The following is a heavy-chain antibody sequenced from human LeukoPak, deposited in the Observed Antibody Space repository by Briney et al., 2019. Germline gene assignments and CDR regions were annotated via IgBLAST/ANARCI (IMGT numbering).Heavy chain of an antibody. J-gene: IGHJ3*02. CDR2: TYYRSKWYN. CDR1: GDSVSSNSAA. D-gene: IGHD2-2*01. Sequence: SQTLSLTCAISGDSVSSNSAAWNWIRQSPSRGLEWLGRTYYRSKWYNDYAVSVKSRITINPDTSKNQFSLKLSSVTAADTAVYYCARPSDIVVVPAAMGAFDIWGQGTMVTVSS. V-gene: IGHV6-1*01. CDR3: ARPSDIVVVPAAMGAFDI.